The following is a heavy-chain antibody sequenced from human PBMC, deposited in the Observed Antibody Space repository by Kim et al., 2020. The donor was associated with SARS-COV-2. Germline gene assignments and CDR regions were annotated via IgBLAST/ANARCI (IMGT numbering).Heavy chain of an antibody. V-gene: IGHV3-73*01. Sequence: NSYATAYAASVKGRFTISRDDSKNTAYLQMNSLKTEDTAVYYCTRHSSDYWGQGTLVTVSS. D-gene: IGHD6-13*01. J-gene: IGHJ4*02. CDR3: TRHSSDY. CDR2: NSYAT.